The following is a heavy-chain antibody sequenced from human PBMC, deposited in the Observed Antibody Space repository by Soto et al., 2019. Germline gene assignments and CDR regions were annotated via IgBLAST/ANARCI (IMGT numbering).Heavy chain of an antibody. V-gene: IGHV3-30*03. CDR3: ALTRRSSLLEVAGPGFEY. CDR2: LSYEGSEE. CDR1: GFNFGVFG. J-gene: IGHJ4*01. D-gene: IGHD6-19*01. Sequence: QPGGSLRLSCAASGFNFGVFGMHWVRQAPGKGLEWLSVLSYEGSEEYYADSVRGRFTISRDNSKNTLFLQMDSLRVDDTGVYYCALTRRSSLLEVAGPGFEYWGHGTLVTVSS.